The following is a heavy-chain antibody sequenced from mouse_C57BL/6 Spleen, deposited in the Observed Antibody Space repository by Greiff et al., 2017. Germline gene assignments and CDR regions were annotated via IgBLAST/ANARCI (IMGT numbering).Heavy chain of an antibody. CDR1: GFNIKDYY. V-gene: IGHV14-2*01. CDR3: ALYYGSSFYWYFDV. CDR2: IDPEDGET. J-gene: IGHJ1*03. Sequence: VQLQQSGAELVKPGASVKLSCTASGFNIKDYYMHWVKQRTEQGLEWIGRIDPEDGETKYAPNFQGKATITADTSSNTAYLQLSSLTSEDTAVYYCALYYGSSFYWYFDVWGTGTTVTVSS. D-gene: IGHD1-1*01.